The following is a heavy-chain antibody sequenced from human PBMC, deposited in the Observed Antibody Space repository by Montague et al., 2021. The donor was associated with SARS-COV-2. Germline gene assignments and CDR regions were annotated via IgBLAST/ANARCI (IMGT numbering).Heavy chain of an antibody. CDR3: ARGRQHINMVVVVVTGGEYYFDF. CDR1: GGSFSDYS. J-gene: IGHJ4*02. Sequence: SETLSLTCAVYGGSFSDYSWTWIRQPPGKGLEWIGEINHRGSTNYNPSLKSRVTISVDTFKNQFSLKMTSVTAADTAVYYCARGRQHINMVVVVVTGGEYYFDFWGQGTLVAVSS. D-gene: IGHD3-22*01. V-gene: IGHV4-34*01. CDR2: INHRGST.